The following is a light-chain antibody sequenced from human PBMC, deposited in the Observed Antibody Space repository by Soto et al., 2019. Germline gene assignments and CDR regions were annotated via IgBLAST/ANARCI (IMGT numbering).Light chain of an antibody. CDR1: GGSIANNY. CDR3: HSYDSSAHWV. Sequence: NFMLTQPHSVSESPGKTVTISCTRSGGSIANNYVQWCQQRPGSAPTPVIFQDNERPSGVPDRFSGSIDSSSNSASLTISGLRTEDEADYYCHSYDSSAHWVFGGGTKLTVL. V-gene: IGLV6-57*04. CDR2: QDN. J-gene: IGLJ3*02.